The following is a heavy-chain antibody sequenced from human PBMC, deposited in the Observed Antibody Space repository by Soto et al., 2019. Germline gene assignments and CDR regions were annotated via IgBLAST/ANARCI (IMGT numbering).Heavy chain of an antibody. CDR3: ARDKRGHSSGWRDGMYV. J-gene: IGHJ6*01. Sequence: QVQLVQSGAEVKKPGSSVKVSCKASGGTFSSYAISWVRQAPGQGLEWMGGIIPIFGTANYAQKFQGRVTSAVDESTSTAYMRLSSLGSEDTAVYYCARDKRGHSSGWRDGMYVWGQGTTVTVSS. D-gene: IGHD6-19*01. CDR1: GGTFSSYA. CDR2: IIPIFGTA. V-gene: IGHV1-69*01.